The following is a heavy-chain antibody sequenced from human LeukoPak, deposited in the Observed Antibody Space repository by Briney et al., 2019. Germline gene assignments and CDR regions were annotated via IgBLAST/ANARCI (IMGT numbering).Heavy chain of an antibody. CDR2: ISGSGGTT. V-gene: IGHV3-23*01. Sequence: SGGSLRLSCAASGFTFSSFAMSWVRQAPGKGLGWVSTISGSGGTTNYAASVEGRFTFSRDNSKKMVYLQMNSLRVEDTAVYYCAKDLPDYGDYIEGYWGQGTLVTVSS. CDR3: AKDLPDYGDYIEGY. J-gene: IGHJ4*02. CDR1: GFTFSSFA. D-gene: IGHD4-17*01.